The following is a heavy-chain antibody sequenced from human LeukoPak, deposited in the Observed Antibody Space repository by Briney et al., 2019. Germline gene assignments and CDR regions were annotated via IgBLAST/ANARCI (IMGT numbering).Heavy chain of an antibody. CDR1: GFTFSSYA. D-gene: IGHD6-6*01. V-gene: IGHV3-23*01. J-gene: IGHJ4*02. CDR2: ISGSGGST. CDR3: AKVYSTSSSGGGLY. Sequence: GGSLRLSCAASGFTFSSYAMSWVRQAPGKGLEWVSAISGSGGSTYYADSVKGRFTISRDNSKNRLYLQMNSLRAEDTAVYYCAKVYSTSSSGGGLYWGQGTLVTVSS.